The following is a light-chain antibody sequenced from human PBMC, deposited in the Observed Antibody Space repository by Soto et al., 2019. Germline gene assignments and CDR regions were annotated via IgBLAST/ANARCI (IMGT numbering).Light chain of an antibody. CDR1: QSVSSNY. CDR2: GAS. J-gene: IGKJ2*01. V-gene: IGKV3-20*01. Sequence: EIVLTQSPGTLSLSPGERATLSCRASQSVSSNYLAWYQQKPGQAPRLLIYGASISATGLPDRFSGSGSGTDFTLTTSRREPEDFAVYYCQQYCSSYSFGQGTNLEIK. CDR3: QQYCSSYS.